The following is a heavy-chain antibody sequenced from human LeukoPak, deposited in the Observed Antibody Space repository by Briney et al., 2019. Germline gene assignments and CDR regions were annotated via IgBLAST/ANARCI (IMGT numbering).Heavy chain of an antibody. V-gene: IGHV3-73*01. CDR2: IRSKPNSYAP. J-gene: IGHJ3*02. CDR1: GFTFSGSA. D-gene: IGHD4-17*01. CDR3: SRTYDYGDYFAFDI. Sequence: PGGSLKLSCAASGFTFSGSAMHWVRQASGKGLEWVGRIRSKPNSYAPAYAASVKGRFAISRDDSKNTAYLQMNSLKTEDTAVYYCSRTYDYGDYFAFDIWGQGTMVTVSS.